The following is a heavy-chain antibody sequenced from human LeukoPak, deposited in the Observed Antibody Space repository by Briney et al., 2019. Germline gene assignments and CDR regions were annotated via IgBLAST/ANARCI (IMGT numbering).Heavy chain of an antibody. CDR1: GFTVSSNH. D-gene: IGHD2-15*01. CDR3: ATRRGGGPYYFDY. CDR2: IYSGGST. V-gene: IGHV3-53*01. J-gene: IGHJ4*01. Sequence: GGSLRLSCAASGFTVSSNHMTWVRQAPGKGLEWVSVIYSGGSTYYADSVRGRFTISRDNSKNTLYLQMNSLRAEDTAVYYCATRRGGGPYYFDYWGHGTLVTVSS.